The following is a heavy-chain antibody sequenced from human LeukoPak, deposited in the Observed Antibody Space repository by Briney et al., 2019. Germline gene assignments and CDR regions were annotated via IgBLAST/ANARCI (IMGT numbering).Heavy chain of an antibody. D-gene: IGHD2-8*01. Sequence: GSVKGSCKASGFTFTSYGISWGRQGPGQGLEWMGWISAYNGNTNYAQKLQGRVTMTTDTSTSTAYMELRSLRSDDTAVYYCARSSMVSRLDYWGQGTLVTVSS. J-gene: IGHJ4*02. CDR1: GFTFTSYG. V-gene: IGHV1-18*04. CDR3: ARSSMVSRLDY. CDR2: ISAYNGNT.